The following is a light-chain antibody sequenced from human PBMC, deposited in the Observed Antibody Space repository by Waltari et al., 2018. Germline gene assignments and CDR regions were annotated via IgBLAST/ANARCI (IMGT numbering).Light chain of an antibody. J-gene: IGKJ1*01. V-gene: IGKV3-20*01. CDR3: QKYGSVPAT. CDR1: QSISRY. Sequence: EIMLTQSPGTLSLSPGERATLSCRASQSISRYLAWYQHKPGQAPRLLIYDASSRATGIPDRFSGSGSGTDFSLTISRLEPEDFAVYYCQKYGSVPATFGQGTKVEIK. CDR2: DAS.